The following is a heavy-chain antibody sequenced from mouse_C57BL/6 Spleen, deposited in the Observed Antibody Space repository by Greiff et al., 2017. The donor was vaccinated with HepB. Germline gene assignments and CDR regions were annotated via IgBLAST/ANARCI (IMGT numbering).Heavy chain of an antibody. Sequence: EVKLVESGGGLVKPGGSLKLSCAASGFTFSSYAMSWVRQTPEKRLEWVATISDGGSYTYYPANVKGRFTISRDNAKNNLYLQMSHLKSEDTAMYYCARAYGSSNYFDYWGQGTTLTVSS. CDR2: ISDGGSYT. J-gene: IGHJ2*01. D-gene: IGHD1-1*01. CDR1: GFTFSSYA. CDR3: ARAYGSSNYFDY. V-gene: IGHV5-4*03.